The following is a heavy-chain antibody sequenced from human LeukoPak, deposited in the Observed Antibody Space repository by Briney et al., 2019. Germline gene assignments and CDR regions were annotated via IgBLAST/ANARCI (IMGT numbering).Heavy chain of an antibody. CDR2: IYYSGGT. CDR1: GGSISSYY. CDR3: ARMFRSSWYINWFDP. Sequence: SETLSLTCTVSGGSISSYYWSWIRQPPGKGLEWIGYIYYSGGTNYNPSLKSRVTISVDTSKNQFSLKLNFVTAADTAMYYCARMFRSSWYINWFDPWGQGTLVTVSS. V-gene: IGHV4-59*08. J-gene: IGHJ5*02. D-gene: IGHD6-13*01.